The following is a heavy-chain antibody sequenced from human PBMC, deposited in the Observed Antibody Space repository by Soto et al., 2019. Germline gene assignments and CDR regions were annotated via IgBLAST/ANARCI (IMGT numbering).Heavy chain of an antibody. D-gene: IGHD1-1*01. CDR1: GFTVDSYS. V-gene: IGHV3-48*01. Sequence: GGSLRLSCAAAGFTVDSYSINWVRQAPGKGQEWDSYISSSSGSIFYADSVRGRFTISRDNARNSVFLHLNSLRAEDTAVYYCVRDNDGAQFGRRNSVLWGYGTLVTV. CDR3: VRDNDGAQFGRRNSVL. J-gene: IGHJ4*01. CDR2: ISSSSGSI.